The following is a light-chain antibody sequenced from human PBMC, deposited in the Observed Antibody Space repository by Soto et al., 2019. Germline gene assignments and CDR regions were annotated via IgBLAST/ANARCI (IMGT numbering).Light chain of an antibody. CDR2: KAS. V-gene: IGKV1-5*03. Sequence: DIQMTQSPSTLSASVGDRVTITCRARQTISIWLAWYQQKPGKAPKLLIYKASTLKSGVPSRFSGSGSGTEFTLTISSLQPDDFATYYCRHYNSYSEAFGQGTKVDIK. CDR3: RHYNSYSEA. CDR1: QTISIW. J-gene: IGKJ1*01.